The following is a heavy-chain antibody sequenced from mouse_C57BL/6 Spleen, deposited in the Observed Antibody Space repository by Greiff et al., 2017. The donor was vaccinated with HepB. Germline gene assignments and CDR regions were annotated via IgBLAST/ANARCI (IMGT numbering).Heavy chain of an antibody. CDR2: ISSGGDYI. Sequence: EVMLVESGEGLVKPGGSLKLSCAASGFTFSSYAMSWVRQTPEKRLEWVAYISSGGDYIYYADTVKGRFTISRDNARNTLYLQMSSLKSEDTAMYYCTREDYGSSGGYFDVWGTGTTVTVSS. D-gene: IGHD1-1*01. CDR3: TREDYGSSGGYFDV. J-gene: IGHJ1*03. V-gene: IGHV5-9-1*02. CDR1: GFTFSSYA.